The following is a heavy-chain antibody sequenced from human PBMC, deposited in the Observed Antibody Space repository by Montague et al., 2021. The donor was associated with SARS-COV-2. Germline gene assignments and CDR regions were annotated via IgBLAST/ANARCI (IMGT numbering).Heavy chain of an antibody. CDR3: AKGGDLMAGLAGS. D-gene: IGHD6-19*01. J-gene: IGHJ5*02. CDR2: INPSSTDI. Sequence: SLRLSCAASGFRFRDSYMTWIRQGPRKGLEWVSFINPSSTDIKYADSLRGRFTIFRDNTKNVVYLEMHDLRAEDTAMYYCAKGGDLMAGLAGSWGQGTLVTVSS. V-gene: IGHV3-11*05. CDR1: GFRFRDSY.